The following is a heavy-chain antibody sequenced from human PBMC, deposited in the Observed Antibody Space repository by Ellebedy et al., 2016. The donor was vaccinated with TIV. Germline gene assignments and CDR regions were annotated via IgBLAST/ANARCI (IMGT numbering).Heavy chain of an antibody. J-gene: IGHJ5*02. CDR3: ARDPALPRGRLDT. CDR1: GGSISNSDYY. Sequence: MPGGSLRLSCTVSGGSISNSDYYLNWIRQPPGKGLEWIGSIYYSGSAYYNPSLRSRVTVTVDASKNQFSLNLSSVTAADTAVYYCARDPALPRGRLDTWGQGTLVTVSS. CDR2: IYYSGSA. V-gene: IGHV4-39*07.